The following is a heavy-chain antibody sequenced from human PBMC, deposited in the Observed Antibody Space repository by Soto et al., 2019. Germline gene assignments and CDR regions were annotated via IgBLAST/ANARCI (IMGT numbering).Heavy chain of an antibody. V-gene: IGHV1-2*02. CDR1: GYTFTGYN. J-gene: IGHJ6*01. Sequence: ASVKVSCKASGYTFTGYNMHWVRQALEQSTKWMGWINPNRGRTRYGQECPGRVTMTSNTSSSTAYMELSRRRSDDTAVYYSASDVMGPLYHYYYGMEVWRQGTTVNVSS. CDR2: INPNRGRT. D-gene: IGHD1-26*01. CDR3: ASDVMGPLYHYYYGMEV.